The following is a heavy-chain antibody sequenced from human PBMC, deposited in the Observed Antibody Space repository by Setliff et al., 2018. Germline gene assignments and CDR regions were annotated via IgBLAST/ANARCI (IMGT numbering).Heavy chain of an antibody. V-gene: IGHV3-15*01. CDR2: IKSKTDGGPT. CDR1: GVTVSDAW. CDR3: GRHLGPWDPVDF. Sequence: PGGSLRLSCAASGVTVSDAWMGWVRQTPGEGLDWVGRIKSKTDGGPTDYAAPVKGRFTISRDDSKNTLYLQMNSLKTEDTAIYYCGRHLGPWDPVDFWGQGTLVTVSS. J-gene: IGHJ4*02. D-gene: IGHD1-26*01.